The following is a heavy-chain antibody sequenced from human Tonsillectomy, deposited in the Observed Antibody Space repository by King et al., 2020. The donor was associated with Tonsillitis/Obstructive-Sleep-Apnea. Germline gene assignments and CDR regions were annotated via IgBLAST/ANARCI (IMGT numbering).Heavy chain of an antibody. CDR2: VYYSGST. CDR3: AGVTFKNPTPWFDP. CDR1: GGSISSSSYF. J-gene: IGHJ5*02. Sequence: LPLQESGPGLVKPSETLSLTCIVSGGSISSSSYFWAWIRQPPGKGLEWIGSVYYSGSTYYNPSLKSRVTISVDTSKNHFSLRLNSVTAADTAVYYCAGVTFKNPTPWFDPWGQGTLVTVSS. V-gene: IGHV4-39*02. D-gene: IGHD4-23*01.